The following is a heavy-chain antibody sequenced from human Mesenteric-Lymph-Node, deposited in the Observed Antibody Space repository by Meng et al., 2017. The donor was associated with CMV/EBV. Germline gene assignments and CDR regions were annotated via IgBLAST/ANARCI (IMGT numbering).Heavy chain of an antibody. Sequence: GGSLRLSCAASGLSLSNAWMSWVRQAPGKGLEWVGHTKNKADGGTTDYIAPVKGRFTISRDDSGNTVYLHMSSLTPEDTAVYYCTADFRVGGFDPWGQGTLVTVSS. D-gene: IGHD3-10*01. CDR2: TKNKADGGTT. CDR3: TADFRVGGFDP. J-gene: IGHJ5*02. V-gene: IGHV3-15*01. CDR1: GLSLSNAW.